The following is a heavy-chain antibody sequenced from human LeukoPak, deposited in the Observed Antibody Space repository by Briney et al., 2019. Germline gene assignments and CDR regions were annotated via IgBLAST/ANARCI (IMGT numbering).Heavy chain of an antibody. CDR1: GGSISSGSYY. J-gene: IGHJ3*02. CDR2: IYTSGST. Sequence: SQTLSLTCTVSGGSISSGSYYWSWIRQPAGKGLEWIGRIYTSGSTNYNPSLKSRVTISVDTSKNQSSLKQSSVTAADTAVYYCVRVSPHYDDSSGPSDAFDIWGQGTMVTVSS. CDR3: VRVSPHYDDSSGPSDAFDI. D-gene: IGHD3-22*01. V-gene: IGHV4-61*02.